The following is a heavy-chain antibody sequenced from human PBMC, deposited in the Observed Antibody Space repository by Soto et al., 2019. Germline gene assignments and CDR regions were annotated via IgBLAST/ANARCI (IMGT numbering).Heavy chain of an antibody. D-gene: IGHD3-10*01. Sequence: SETLSLTCTVSGGSISSSSYYWGLIRPPPGKGLEWIGSIYYSGSTYYNPSLKSRVTISVDTSKNQFSLKLSSVTAADTAVYYCARHEYHYYGSSEGYYGMDVWGQGTTVTVSS. CDR3: ARHEYHYYGSSEGYYGMDV. CDR1: GGSISSSSYY. V-gene: IGHV4-39*01. J-gene: IGHJ6*02. CDR2: IYYSGST.